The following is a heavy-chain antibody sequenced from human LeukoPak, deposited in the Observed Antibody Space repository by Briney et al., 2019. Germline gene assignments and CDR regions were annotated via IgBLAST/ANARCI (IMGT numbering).Heavy chain of an antibody. CDR2: IYYSGST. D-gene: IGHD3-10*01. J-gene: IGHJ5*02. CDR1: GGSISSSSYY. V-gene: IGHV4-39*07. CDR3: ARENVLLWFGELQRWFDP. Sequence: SETLSLTCTVSGGSISSSSYYGGWIRQPPGKGLEWIGSIYYSGSTYYNPSLKSRVTISVDTSKNQFSLKLSSVTAADTAVYYCARENVLLWFGELQRWFDPWGQGTLVTVSS.